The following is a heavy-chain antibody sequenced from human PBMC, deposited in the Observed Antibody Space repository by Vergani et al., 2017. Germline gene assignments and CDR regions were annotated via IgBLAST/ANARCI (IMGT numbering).Heavy chain of an antibody. V-gene: IGHV4-39*01. D-gene: IGHD3-3*01. CDR3: GSPNSTYYDFWSGYLTSKQFDY. CDR2: IYYSGST. Sequence: QLQLQESGPGLVKPSETLSLTCTVSGGSISSSSYYWGWIRQPPGKGLEWIGSIYYSGSTYYNPSLKSRVTISVDTSKNQFSLKLSSVTAADTAVYYCGSPNSTYYDFWSGYLTSKQFDYWGQGTLVTVSS. CDR1: GGSISSSSYY. J-gene: IGHJ4*02.